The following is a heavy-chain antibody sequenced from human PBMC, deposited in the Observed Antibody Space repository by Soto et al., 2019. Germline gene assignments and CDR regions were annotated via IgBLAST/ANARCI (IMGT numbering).Heavy chain of an antibody. CDR1: GGSISSSSYY. D-gene: IGHD5-12*01. Sequence: SETLSLTCTVSGGSISSSSYYWGWIRQPPGKGLEWIGSIYYSGSTYYNPSLKSRVTISVDTSKNQFSLKLSSVTAADTAVYYCARRPKSGYDLNFWFDPWGQGTLVTVSS. V-gene: IGHV4-39*01. CDR2: IYYSGST. CDR3: ARRPKSGYDLNFWFDP. J-gene: IGHJ5*02.